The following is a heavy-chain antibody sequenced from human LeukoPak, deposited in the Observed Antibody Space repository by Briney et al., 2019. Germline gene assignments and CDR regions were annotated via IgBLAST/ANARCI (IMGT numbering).Heavy chain of an antibody. J-gene: IGHJ4*02. CDR3: GRGSSWRSFDY. CDR2: INHSGSN. Sequence: SETLSLTCAVDGGSFSGYYWSWIRQPPGKGMEWIGEINHSGSNNYNPSLKNRVTISVDTSKNQFSLKLSSVTAADTAVYYCGRGSSWRSFDYWGQGTLVTVSS. CDR1: GGSFSGYY. V-gene: IGHV4-34*01. D-gene: IGHD6-13*01.